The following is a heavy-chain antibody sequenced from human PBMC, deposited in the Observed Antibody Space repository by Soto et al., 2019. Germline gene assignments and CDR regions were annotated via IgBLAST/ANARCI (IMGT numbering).Heavy chain of an antibody. V-gene: IGHV4-34*01. CDR1: GGSFSGYY. J-gene: IGHJ6*03. CDR2: INHSGST. Sequence: SETLSLTCAVYGGSFSGYYWSWIRQPPGKGLEWIGEINHSGSTNYNPSLKSRVTIQVDTSKNQFSLKMSSVTAADTAVYYCARARFYFGSGSYYPVPYYYYYYMDVWGRGTTVTVSS. CDR3: ARARFYFGSGSYYPVPYYYYYYMDV. D-gene: IGHD3-10*01.